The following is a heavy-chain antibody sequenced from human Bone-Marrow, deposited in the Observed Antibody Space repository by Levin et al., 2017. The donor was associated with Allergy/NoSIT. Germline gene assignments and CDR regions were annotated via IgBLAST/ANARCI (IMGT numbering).Heavy chain of an antibody. CDR2: INPNSGGT. CDR3: ARDPDYYDRAFDI. CDR1: GYTFTDYY. V-gene: IGHV1-2*02. D-gene: IGHD3-22*01. J-gene: IGHJ3*02. Sequence: KHGESLKISCKASGYTFTDYYMNWVRQAPGQGLEWMGWINPNSGGTNYAQKFQGRVTMTRDTSISTAYMELSGLRSDDTAVYYCARDPDYYDRAFDIWGQGTMVTVSS.